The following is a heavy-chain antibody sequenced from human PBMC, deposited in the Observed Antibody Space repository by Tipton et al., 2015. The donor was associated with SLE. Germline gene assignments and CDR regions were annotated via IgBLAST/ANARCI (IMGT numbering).Heavy chain of an antibody. D-gene: IGHD3-22*01. J-gene: IGHJ3*02. CDR2: IYYSGST. CDR3: ARGYDSSGWDAFDI. CDR1: GGSISSHY. V-gene: IGHV4-59*11. Sequence: TLSLTCTVSGGSISSHYWSWIRQPPGKGLEWIGYIYYSGSTNYNPSLKSRVTISVDTSKNQFSLKLSSVTAADTAVYYCARGYDSSGWDAFDIWGQGTMVTVSS.